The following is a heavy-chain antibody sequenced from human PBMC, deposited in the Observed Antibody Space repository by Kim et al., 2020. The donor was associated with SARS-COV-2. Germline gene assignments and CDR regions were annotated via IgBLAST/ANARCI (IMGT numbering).Heavy chain of an antibody. J-gene: IGHJ6*02. Sequence: SETLSLTCAVYGGSFSGYYWSWIRQPPGKGLEWIGEINNSGSTNYNPSLKSRVTISVDTSKNQFSLKLSSVTAADTAVYYCARVCAVTRGVKANYYYGMDVWGQGTTVTVSS. V-gene: IGHV4-34*01. D-gene: IGHD4-17*01. CDR3: ARVCAVTRGVKANYYYGMDV. CDR2: INNSGST. CDR1: GGSFSGYY.